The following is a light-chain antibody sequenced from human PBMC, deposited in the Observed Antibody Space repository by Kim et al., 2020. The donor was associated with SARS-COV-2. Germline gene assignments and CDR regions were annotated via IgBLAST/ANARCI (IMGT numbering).Light chain of an antibody. CDR1: TSNIGSNA. Sequence: QSALTQPPSVSGTPGQRVTISCSGGTSNIGSNAVNWYRQLPGTAPQLVIYLNDQRPSGVPGRFSGSKSGTSASLAISGLQSDDEADYYCATWDESLMGVFGGGTQLTVL. CDR3: ATWDESLMGV. CDR2: LND. V-gene: IGLV1-44*01. J-gene: IGLJ3*02.